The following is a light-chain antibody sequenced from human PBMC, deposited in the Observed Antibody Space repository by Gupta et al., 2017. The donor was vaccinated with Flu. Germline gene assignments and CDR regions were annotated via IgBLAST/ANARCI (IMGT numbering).Light chain of an antibody. V-gene: IGLV1-44*01. CDR1: NSNIGANN. J-gene: IGLJ2*01. CDR2: SNN. Sequence: RVTISCSGSNSNIGANNVNWYQQLPGTAPKLLIYSNNQRPSGVRDRFSGSKSGTSASLAISGLQAEDEADYYCAAWDDSRNGVVFGGGTKLTVL. CDR3: AAWDDSRNGVV.